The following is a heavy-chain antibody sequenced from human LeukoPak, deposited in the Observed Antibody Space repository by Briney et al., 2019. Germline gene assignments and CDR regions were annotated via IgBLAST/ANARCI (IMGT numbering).Heavy chain of an antibody. V-gene: IGHV4-39*01. CDR1: VGSISSSSSY. CDR2: IYFSGST. D-gene: IGHD6-13*01. J-gene: IGHJ5*02. CDR3: ARSVPIAAAGTDWFDP. Sequence: PSETLSLTCTVSVGSISSSSSYWGWIRQPPGKGLEWIGSIYFSGSTYYNPSLKSRVTISVDTSKNQYSLKLSAVTAADTAVYDCARSVPIAAAGTDWFDPWGQGTLVTVSS.